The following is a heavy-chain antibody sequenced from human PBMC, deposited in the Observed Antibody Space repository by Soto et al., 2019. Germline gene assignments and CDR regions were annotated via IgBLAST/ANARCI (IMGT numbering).Heavy chain of an antibody. D-gene: IGHD6-19*01. V-gene: IGHV5-51*01. Sequence: GESLKISCMGSGYSFPNYWIAWVRQMPGKGLEWMGIIYPGDSDTRYGPSFEGQVTISADKSSSTAYLQWSSLKASDTAMYYCAVGIRSLAEAGCQLAHWGQGTPVTVS. CDR3: AVGIRSLAEAGCQLAH. J-gene: IGHJ4*02. CDR2: IYPGDSDT. CDR1: GYSFPNYW.